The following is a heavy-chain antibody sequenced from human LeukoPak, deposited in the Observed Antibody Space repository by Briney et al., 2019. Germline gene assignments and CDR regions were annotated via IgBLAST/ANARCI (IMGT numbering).Heavy chain of an antibody. Sequence: GASVKVSCKASGYTFTGYYMHWVRQAPGQGLEWMGWINPNSGGTNYAQKFQGRVTMTRDTSISTAYMELSRPRSDDTAVYYCAGLTTANNWFDPWGQGTLVTVSS. CDR3: AGLTTANNWFDP. J-gene: IGHJ5*02. CDR2: INPNSGGT. V-gene: IGHV1-2*02. CDR1: GYTFTGYY. D-gene: IGHD1-1*01.